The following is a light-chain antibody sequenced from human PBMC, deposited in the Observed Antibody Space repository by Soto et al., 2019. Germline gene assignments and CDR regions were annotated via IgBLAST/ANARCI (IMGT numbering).Light chain of an antibody. CDR3: QQYVSSPGT. CDR1: QSVSSSY. J-gene: IGKJ1*01. Sequence: EILLTQSPGTLSLSPGERATLSCRASQSVSSSYLAWYQQKPGPAPRLLLYGASSRATGIPDRFSGSGSGTDFTLTISSLETEDFAVYYCQQYVSSPGTFGQGTKVEIK. CDR2: GAS. V-gene: IGKV3-20*01.